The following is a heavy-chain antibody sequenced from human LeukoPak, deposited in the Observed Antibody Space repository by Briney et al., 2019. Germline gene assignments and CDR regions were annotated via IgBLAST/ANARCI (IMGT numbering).Heavy chain of an antibody. CDR1: GYTFTGYY. CDR3: ARGDSGYSYGYYYHYIDV. V-gene: IGHV1-2*02. D-gene: IGHD5-18*01. Sequence: ASVKVSCKASGYTFTGYYMHWVRQAPAQGLEWMGWINPNSGGTNYAQKFQGRGTMTRDTSISTAYMELSSRRSDAKDGDYCARGDSGYSYGYYYHYIDVWGKGTTVTISS. CDR2: INPNSGGT. J-gene: IGHJ6*03.